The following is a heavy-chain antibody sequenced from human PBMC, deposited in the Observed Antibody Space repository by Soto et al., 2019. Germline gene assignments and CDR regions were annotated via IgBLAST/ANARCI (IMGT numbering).Heavy chain of an antibody. CDR1: GYTFTSYG. Sequence: QVQLVQSGAEVKKPGASVKVSCKASGYTFTSYGISWVRQAPGQGLEWMGWISAYNGNTNYAQKLQGRVTMTTDTSXSPAYMELRSLRSDDTAVYYCARVLPDSSSWSHFDYWGQGTLVTVSS. V-gene: IGHV1-18*01. CDR2: ISAYNGNT. CDR3: ARVLPDSSSWSHFDY. D-gene: IGHD6-13*01. J-gene: IGHJ4*02.